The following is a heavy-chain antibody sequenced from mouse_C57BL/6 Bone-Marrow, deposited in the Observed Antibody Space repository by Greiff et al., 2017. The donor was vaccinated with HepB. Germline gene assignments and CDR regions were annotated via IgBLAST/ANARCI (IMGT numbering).Heavy chain of an antibody. CDR2: ISSGGDYI. Sequence: EVKLEESGEGLVKPGGSLKLSCAASGFTFSSYAMSWVRQTPEKRLEWVAYISSGGDYIYYADTVKGRFTISRDNARNTLYLQMSSLKSEDTAMYYCTRDGAYYSNPRDYWGQGTSVTVSS. CDR1: GFTFSSYA. V-gene: IGHV5-9-1*02. J-gene: IGHJ4*01. CDR3: TRDGAYYSNPRDY. D-gene: IGHD2-5*01.